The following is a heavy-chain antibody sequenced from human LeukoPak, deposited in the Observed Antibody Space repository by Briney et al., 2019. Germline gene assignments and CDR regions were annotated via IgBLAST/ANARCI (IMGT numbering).Heavy chain of an antibody. V-gene: IGHV4-59*01. CDR2: IYYSGST. Sequence: SETLSLTCNVSGGSISTYYWSWIRQPPGEGLEWIGYIYYSGSTNYHPSLKSRVTMSVDTSKNQFSLKLTSVTAADTAVYYCASGGAGIAAAPWGQGTMVTVSS. D-gene: IGHD6-13*01. CDR1: GGSISTYY. CDR3: ASGGAGIAAAP. J-gene: IGHJ3*01.